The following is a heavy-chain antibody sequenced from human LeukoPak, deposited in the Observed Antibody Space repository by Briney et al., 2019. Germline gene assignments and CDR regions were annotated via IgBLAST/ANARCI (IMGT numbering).Heavy chain of an antibody. CDR2: ITGDGVST. CDR3: VRSNSGWCDY. Sequence: GGSLRLSCSGAGFTFSNFGLHWVRQAPGKGLECVSVITGDGVSTSYVDSVKGRFTISRDNSKNTLYLQMSSLTHEDTAVYYCVRSNSGWCDYWGQGTLVTVSS. V-gene: IGHV3-64D*08. J-gene: IGHJ4*02. D-gene: IGHD6-19*01. CDR1: GFTFSNFG.